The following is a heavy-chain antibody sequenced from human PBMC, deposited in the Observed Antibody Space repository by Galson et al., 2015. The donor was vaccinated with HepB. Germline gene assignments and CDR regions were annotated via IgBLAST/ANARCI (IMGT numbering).Heavy chain of an antibody. CDR2: IWYDGSNK. Sequence: SLRLSCAASGFTFSSYGMHWVRQAPGKGLEWVAVIWYDGSNKYYADSVKGRFTISRDNSKNTLYLQMNSLRAEDTAVYYCAKDEAYDSSGYYYVEDYYYYYGMDVWGQGTTVTVSS. CDR1: GFTFSSYG. V-gene: IGHV3-33*06. J-gene: IGHJ6*02. CDR3: AKDEAYDSSGYYYVEDYYYYYGMDV. D-gene: IGHD3-22*01.